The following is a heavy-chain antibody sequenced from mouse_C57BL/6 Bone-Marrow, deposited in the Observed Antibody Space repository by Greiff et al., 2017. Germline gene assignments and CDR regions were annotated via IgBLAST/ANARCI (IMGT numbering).Heavy chain of an antibody. CDR2: INYDGSST. V-gene: IGHV5-16*01. J-gene: IGHJ4*01. Sequence: EVQLVESEGGLVQPGSSMKLSCTASGFTFRDYYMAWVRQVPEKGLEWVANINYDGSSTYYLDSLKSRFIISRDNAKNILYLQMSSLKSEDTATYYCARIYYDYDGGVRYAMDYWGQGTSVTVSS. CDR1: GFTFRDYY. CDR3: ARIYYDYDGGVRYAMDY. D-gene: IGHD2-4*01.